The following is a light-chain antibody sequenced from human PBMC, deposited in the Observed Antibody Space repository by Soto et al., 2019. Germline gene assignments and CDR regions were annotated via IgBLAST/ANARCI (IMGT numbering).Light chain of an antibody. CDR3: QQYNSFSLST. CDR2: DAS. CDR1: QSIGDW. Sequence: DIQMTQSPSTLSASVGDRVTITCRASQSIGDWLAWYQQRPGKPPTLLIYDASVSASGIPTRFSGSGSGTEFTLTITGLQPDDFATYYCQQYNSFSLSTVGRGTKVDIK. V-gene: IGKV1-5*01. J-gene: IGKJ2*01.